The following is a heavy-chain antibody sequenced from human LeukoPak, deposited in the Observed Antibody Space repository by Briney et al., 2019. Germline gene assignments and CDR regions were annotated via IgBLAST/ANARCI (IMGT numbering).Heavy chain of an antibody. CDR2: ISSSSSYI. J-gene: IGHJ4*02. CDR1: GFTFSSYG. Sequence: AGGSLRLSCAASGFTFSSYGMNWVRQAPGKGLEWVSSISSSSSYIYYADSVKGRFTISRDNAKNSLYLQMNSLRAEDTAVYYCARDVPKYYYDSSGSYWGQGTLVTVSS. CDR3: ARDVPKYYYDSSGSY. D-gene: IGHD3-22*01. V-gene: IGHV3-21*01.